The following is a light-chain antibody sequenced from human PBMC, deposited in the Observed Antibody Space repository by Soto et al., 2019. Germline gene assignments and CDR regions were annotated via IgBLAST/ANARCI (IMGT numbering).Light chain of an antibody. V-gene: IGKV1-6*01. CDR2: SAT. CDR1: EDVRHD. CDR3: QHYDNFPFT. J-gene: IGKJ4*01. Sequence: AIQVTQSPSSLSASVGDRVTITCRTSEDVRHDLAWFQQRPGKAPNLLIYSATRLQSGVPSRFSGSGSGTDFTLIISSLQPEDTAVYFCQHYDNFPFTFGGGTKVEIK.